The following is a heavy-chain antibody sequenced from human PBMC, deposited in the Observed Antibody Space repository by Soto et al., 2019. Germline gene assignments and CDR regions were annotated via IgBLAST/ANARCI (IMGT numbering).Heavy chain of an antibody. D-gene: IGHD5-12*01. V-gene: IGHV3-23*01. Sequence: EVQLLESGGGLVQPGGSLKLSCAASGFTFSNFDMSWVRQAPGMGLEWVSGISGSGNKTYYAGSVKGRFTTSRDNSKNTFYLQMNSLRAEDTALYYCAKEYSASSPDPWGQGTQVIVSS. CDR3: AKEYSASSPDP. J-gene: IGHJ5*02. CDR1: GFTFSNFD. CDR2: ISGSGNKT.